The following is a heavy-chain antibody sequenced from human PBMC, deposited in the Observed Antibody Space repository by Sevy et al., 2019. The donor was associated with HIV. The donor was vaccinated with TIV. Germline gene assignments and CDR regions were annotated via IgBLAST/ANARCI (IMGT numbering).Heavy chain of an antibody. D-gene: IGHD6-13*01. V-gene: IGHV3-23*01. CDR2: ISGSGGST. CDR3: AKSIAAAGPYYYYGMDV. Sequence: GGSLRLSCVASGFTFSSYAMSWVRQAPGKGLEWVSAISGSGGSTYYADSVKGRFTISRDNSKNTLYLQMNSLRAEDTAVYYCAKSIAAAGPYYYYGMDVWGQGTTVTVSS. J-gene: IGHJ6*02. CDR1: GFTFSSYA.